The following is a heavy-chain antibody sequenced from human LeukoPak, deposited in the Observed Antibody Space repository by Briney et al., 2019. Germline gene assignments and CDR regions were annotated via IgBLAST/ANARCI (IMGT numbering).Heavy chain of an antibody. D-gene: IGHD1-14*01. CDR3: ARVGPWVNPDYYYYYMDV. CDR1: GFKFSSYS. CDR2: ISSSSSYI. Sequence: GGSLRLSCAASGFKFSSYSMKWVRQAPGKGLEWVSFISSSSSYIYYADSLKGRFTISRDNAKNSLYLQMNSLRAEGTAVYYCARVGPWVNPDYYYYYMDVWGKGTTVTVSS. J-gene: IGHJ6*03. V-gene: IGHV3-21*01.